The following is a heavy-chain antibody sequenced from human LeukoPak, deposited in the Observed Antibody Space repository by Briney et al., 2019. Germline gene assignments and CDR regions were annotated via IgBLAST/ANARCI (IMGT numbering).Heavy chain of an antibody. CDR3: ARGYKWYYDSSGYCDV. D-gene: IGHD3-22*01. Sequence: GGSLRLSCAASGFTFSSYSMNWVRQAPGKGLEWVSSISSSSSYIYYADSVKGRFTISRDNAKNSLYLQMNSLRAEDTAVYYCARGYKWYYDSSGYCDVWGQGTTVTVSS. V-gene: IGHV3-21*01. J-gene: IGHJ6*02. CDR2: ISSSSSYI. CDR1: GFTFSSYS.